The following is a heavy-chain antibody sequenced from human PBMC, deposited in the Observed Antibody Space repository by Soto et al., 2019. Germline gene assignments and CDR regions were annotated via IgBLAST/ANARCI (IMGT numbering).Heavy chain of an antibody. V-gene: IGHV1-3*01. D-gene: IGHD2-21*02. CDR1: GYTFTSYA. J-gene: IGHJ6*02. CDR3: AVILAYCGGDCYSPGMDV. Sequence: EASVKVSCKASGYTFTSYAMHWVRQAPGQRPEWMGWINAGNGNTKYSQKFQGRVTITRDTSASTAYMELSSLRSEDTAVYYCAVILAYCGGDCYSPGMDVWGQGTTVTVSS. CDR2: INAGNGNT.